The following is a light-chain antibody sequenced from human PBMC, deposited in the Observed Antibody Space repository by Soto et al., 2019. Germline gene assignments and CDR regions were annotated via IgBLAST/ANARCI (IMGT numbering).Light chain of an antibody. J-gene: IGLJ7*01. V-gene: IGLV4-69*01. CDR2: LNSDGSH. CDR1: SGYSSYA. Sequence: QLVRTQSPSASASLGASVKLTCTLSSGYSSYAIAWHQQQPEKGPRYLMKLNSDGSHSKGDGIPDRFSGSSSGAERYLTISSLQSEDEADYYCQTWGTGIAVFGGGTQLTVL. CDR3: QTWGTGIAV.